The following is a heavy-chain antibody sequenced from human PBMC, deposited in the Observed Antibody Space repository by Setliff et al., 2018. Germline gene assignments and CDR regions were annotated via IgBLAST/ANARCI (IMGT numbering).Heavy chain of an antibody. Sequence: GGSLRLSCAASGFTFSRYWMSWVRQAPGKGLEWVAVISYDGSNKYYADSAKGRFTISRDNSKNTLFLQMTSLRPEDTAVYYCARLAVVNFYGMDVWGQGTTVTVSS. D-gene: IGHD2-15*01. CDR3: ARLAVVNFYGMDV. CDR2: ISYDGSNK. CDR1: GFTFSRYW. V-gene: IGHV3-30*03. J-gene: IGHJ6*02.